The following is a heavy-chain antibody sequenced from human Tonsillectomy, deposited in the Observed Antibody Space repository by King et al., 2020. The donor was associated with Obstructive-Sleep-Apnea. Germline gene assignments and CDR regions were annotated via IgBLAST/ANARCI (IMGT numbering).Heavy chain of an antibody. CDR1: GGSITNYY. J-gene: IGHJ6*02. V-gene: IGHV4-59*01. D-gene: IGHD6-19*01. CDR3: ARESYNSGRYGADYYYYGMDV. CDR2: IYYSGST. Sequence: VQLQESGPGLLKPSETLSLTCTVSGGSITNYYWGWIRQPPGKGLELIGYIYYSGSTDYNPSLKNRVTISVDTSKNQFSLKLTSVTAADTAVYYCARESYNSGRYGADYYYYGMDVWGQGTTVTVSS.